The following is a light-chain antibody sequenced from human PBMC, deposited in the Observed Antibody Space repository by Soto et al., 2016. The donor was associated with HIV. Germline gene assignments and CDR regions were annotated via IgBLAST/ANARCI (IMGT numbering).Light chain of an antibody. J-gene: IGLJ1*01. CDR3: QVWDIKDYI. CDR2: ENN. CDR1: NLWDKY. V-gene: IGLV3-1*01. Sequence: SYELTQPLSVSVSPGQTASITCSGANLWDKYVYWYQQKPGQSPLLVIQENNRRPSGVTERFSGSNSWGTATLTITGTQAMDEGDYYCQVWDIKDYIFGPGTKVTVL.